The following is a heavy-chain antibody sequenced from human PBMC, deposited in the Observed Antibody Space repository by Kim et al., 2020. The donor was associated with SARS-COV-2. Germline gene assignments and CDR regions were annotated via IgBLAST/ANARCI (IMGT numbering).Heavy chain of an antibody. D-gene: IGHD4-17*01. CDR2: IYWDDDK. CDR1: GFSLSTSGVG. CDR3: AHRRWGTVTTDRPFDY. J-gene: IGHJ4*02. V-gene: IGHV2-5*02. Sequence: SGPTLVNPTQTLTLTCTFSGFSLSTSGVGVGWIRQPPGKALEWLALIYWDDDKRYSPSLKSRLTITKDTSKNQVVLTMTNMDPVDTATYYCAHRRWGTVTTDRPFDYWGQGTLVTVSS.